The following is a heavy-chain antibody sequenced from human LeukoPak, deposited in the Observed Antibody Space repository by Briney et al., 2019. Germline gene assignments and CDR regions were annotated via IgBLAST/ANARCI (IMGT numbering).Heavy chain of an antibody. V-gene: IGHV4-4*09. D-gene: IGHD3-16*01. Sequence: SETLSLTCTVSGGSISSYYWSWIRQPPGKGPEWIGYIYNSGNTYYNPSLKSRVSISADTSENEFSLKLSSVSAADTAVYYCARGSRGTVVAAASAFDIWGRGTFLTVSS. J-gene: IGHJ3*02. CDR1: GGSISSYY. CDR3: ARGSRGTVVAAASAFDI. CDR2: IYNSGNT.